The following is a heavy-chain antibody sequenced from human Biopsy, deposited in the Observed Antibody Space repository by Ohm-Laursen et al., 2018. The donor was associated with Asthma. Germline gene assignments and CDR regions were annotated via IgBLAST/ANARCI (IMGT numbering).Heavy chain of an antibody. CDR3: AREGVNYYDSSGYLEY. D-gene: IGHD3-22*01. Sequence: SLRLSCSASGFTFRSYAMHWVRQAPGKGLEWVAVIWYDGGNKYYADSVKGRFIISRDNSKNTLYLQMNSLRAEDTAVYYCAREGVNYYDSSGYLEYWGQGTLVTVSS. CDR1: GFTFRSYA. J-gene: IGHJ4*02. V-gene: IGHV3-33*08. CDR2: IWYDGGNK.